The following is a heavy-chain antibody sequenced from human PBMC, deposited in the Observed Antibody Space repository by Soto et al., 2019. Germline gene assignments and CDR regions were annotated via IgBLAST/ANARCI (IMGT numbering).Heavy chain of an antibody. CDR1: GFTFSSYS. D-gene: IGHD2-2*01. V-gene: IGHV3-21*01. CDR3: ARDYPQPGPRPHYYYYYMDV. J-gene: IGHJ6*03. Sequence: GGSLRLSCAASGFTFSSYSMNWVRQAPGKGLEWVSSISSSSSYIYYADSVKGRFTISRDNAKNSLYLQMNSLRAEDTAVYYCARDYPQPGPRPHYYYYYMDVWGKGTTVTVSS. CDR2: ISSSSSYI.